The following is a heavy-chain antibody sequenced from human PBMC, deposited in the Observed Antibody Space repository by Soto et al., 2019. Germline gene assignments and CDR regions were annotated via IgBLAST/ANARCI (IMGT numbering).Heavy chain of an antibody. CDR2: IKPDGSQK. CDR1: GFTFSIYW. Sequence: EAQLVESGGGLVQPGGSLRLSCAASGFTFSIYWMTWVRQVPGKGLEWVANIKPDGSQKYYVDSVKGRFTISRDNARSSLYLQMNSLRAEDTAVYYCAGPHPAVAGNVYFGQWGQGTLVTVSS. J-gene: IGHJ4*02. D-gene: IGHD6-19*01. V-gene: IGHV3-7*01. CDR3: AGPHPAVAGNVYFGQ.